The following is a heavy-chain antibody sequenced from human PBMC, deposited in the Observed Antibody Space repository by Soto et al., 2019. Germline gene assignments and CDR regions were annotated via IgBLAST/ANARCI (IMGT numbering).Heavy chain of an antibody. CDR1: GFTFSSYG. V-gene: IGHV3-33*01. J-gene: IGHJ4*02. D-gene: IGHD6-19*01. Sequence: GGSLRLSCAASGFTFSSYGMYWVRQAPGKGLERVAVIWYDGSNKYYADSVKGRFTISRDNSKNTLYLQMNSLRAEDTAVYYCARDRGGWQPNKDFDCWGQGTLVTVSS. CDR3: ARDRGGWQPNKDFDC. CDR2: IWYDGSNK.